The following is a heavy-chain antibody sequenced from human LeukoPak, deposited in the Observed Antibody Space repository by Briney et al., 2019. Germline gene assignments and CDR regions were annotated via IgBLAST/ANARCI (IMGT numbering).Heavy chain of an antibody. CDR2: IIPIFGTA. CDR3: ASIVHYYDSSGYYPEAFDI. Sequence: ASVKVSCKASGGTFSSYAISWVRQAPGQGLEWMGGIIPIFGTANYAQKFPGRVTITADKSTSTAYMELSSLRSEDTAVYYCASIVHYYDSSGYYPEAFDIWGQGTMVTVSS. D-gene: IGHD3-22*01. J-gene: IGHJ3*02. V-gene: IGHV1-69*06. CDR1: GGTFSSYA.